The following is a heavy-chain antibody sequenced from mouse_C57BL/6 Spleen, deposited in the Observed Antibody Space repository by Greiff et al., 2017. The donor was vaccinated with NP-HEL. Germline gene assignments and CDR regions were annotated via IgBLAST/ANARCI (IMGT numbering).Heavy chain of an antibody. Sequence: QVQLQQPGAELVKPGASVKLSCKASGYTFTSYWMHWVKQRPGQGLEWIGMIHPNSGSTNYNEKFKSKATLTVDKSSSTAYMQLSNLTSEDSAVYYCAPYGSSYGYFDVWGTGTTVTVSS. CDR3: APYGSSYGYFDV. D-gene: IGHD1-1*01. V-gene: IGHV1-64*01. J-gene: IGHJ1*03. CDR1: GYTFTSYW. CDR2: IHPNSGST.